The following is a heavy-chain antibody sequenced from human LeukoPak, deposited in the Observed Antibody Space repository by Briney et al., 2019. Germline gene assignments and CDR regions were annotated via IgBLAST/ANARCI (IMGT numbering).Heavy chain of an antibody. CDR1: GYTFTGYY. Sequence: ASVKVSCKASGYTFTGYYMHWVRQAPGQGLEWMGWINPNSSNTGYAQKFQGRVTMTRNTSISTAYMELTSLRSEDTAVYYCAREYQLLGTVYNYFDPWGQGTLVTVSS. CDR2: INPNSSNT. CDR3: AREYQLLGTVYNYFDP. V-gene: IGHV1-8*02. J-gene: IGHJ5*02. D-gene: IGHD2-2*01.